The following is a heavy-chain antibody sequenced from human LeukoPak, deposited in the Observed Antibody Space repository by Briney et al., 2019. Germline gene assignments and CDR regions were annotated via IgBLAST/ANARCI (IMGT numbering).Heavy chain of an antibody. D-gene: IGHD3-22*01. J-gene: IGHJ4*02. CDR3: AGTYYGISTYPPSAY. V-gene: IGHV1-18*01. Sequence: ASVKVSCKASGYKFNSYGIHWVRQAPGQGLEWMGWISAYSDNRRYAQSLQGRVTMTTDASTSTVYMELRSLNSADTAVYYCAGTYYGISTYPPSAYWGQGTLVTVSS. CDR2: ISAYSDNR. CDR1: GYKFNSYG.